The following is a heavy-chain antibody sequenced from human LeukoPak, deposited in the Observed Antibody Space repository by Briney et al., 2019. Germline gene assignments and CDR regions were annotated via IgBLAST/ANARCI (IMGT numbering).Heavy chain of an antibody. CDR2: IIPIFGTA. V-gene: IGHV1-69*06. J-gene: IGHJ4*02. D-gene: IGHD3-3*01. Sequence: GASVKVSCKASGYTFTSYDINWVRQAPGQGLEWMGGIIPIFGTANYAQKFQGRVTITADKSTSTAYMELSSLRSEDTAVYYCAGVSRREWPGVDYWGQGTLVTVSS. CDR1: GYTFTSYD. CDR3: AGVSRREWPGVDY.